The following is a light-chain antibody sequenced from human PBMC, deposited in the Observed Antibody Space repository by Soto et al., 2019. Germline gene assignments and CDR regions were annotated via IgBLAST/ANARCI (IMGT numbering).Light chain of an antibody. CDR3: QQNYSTPIT. Sequence: LQMTHSPPSLFASGGDGVPVAGRASQSISTYLAWYLQKPGKAPKLLIYAASNLQSGVPSRFSGSGSGTEFTLTISSLQPEDFATYFCQQNYSTPITFGQGTQVDIK. J-gene: IGKJ5*01. CDR2: AAS. V-gene: IGKV1-39*01. CDR1: QSISTY.